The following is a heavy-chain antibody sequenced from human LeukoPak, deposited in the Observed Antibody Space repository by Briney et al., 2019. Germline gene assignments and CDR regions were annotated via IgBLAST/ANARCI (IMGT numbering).Heavy chain of an antibody. Sequence: SETLSLTCIVSGYSISSGYYWGWIRQPPGKGLEWIGSIYHSGSTYYNPTLKSRVTISVDTSKNQFSLKLSSVTAADTAVYYCARGEMATIEDAFDIWGQGTMVTVSS. CDR1: GYSISSGYY. J-gene: IGHJ3*02. V-gene: IGHV4-38-2*02. D-gene: IGHD5-24*01. CDR3: ARGEMATIEDAFDI. CDR2: IYHSGST.